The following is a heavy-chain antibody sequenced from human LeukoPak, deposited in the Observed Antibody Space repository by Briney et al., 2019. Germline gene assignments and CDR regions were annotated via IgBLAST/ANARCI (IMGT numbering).Heavy chain of an antibody. CDR3: ASGDSSSWEFDY. Sequence: GASVKVSCKASGYTFTFYYMHWVRQAPGQGLEWMGWINPNSGGTKYAQKFEGRVTMTRDTSISTAYMELSRLRSDDTAVYYCASGDSSSWEFDYWGQGTLVTVSS. J-gene: IGHJ4*02. D-gene: IGHD6-13*01. CDR1: GYTFTFYY. CDR2: INPNSGGT. V-gene: IGHV1-2*02.